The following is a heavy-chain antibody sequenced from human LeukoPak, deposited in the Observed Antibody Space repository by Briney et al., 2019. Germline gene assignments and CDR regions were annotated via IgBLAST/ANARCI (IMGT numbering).Heavy chain of an antibody. CDR1: GYTFINYG. V-gene: IGHV1-18*01. J-gene: IGHJ4*02. CDR3: ARDGFSSSWPYYFDF. CDR2: ISSYNGNT. Sequence: ASVKVSCKASGYTFINYGITWVRQAPGQGLEWMGWISSYNGNTNYAQKFQGRVTMTTDTSTSTAYMELKSLRSDATAVYHCARDGFSSSWPYYFDFWGQGSLVTVSS. D-gene: IGHD6-13*01.